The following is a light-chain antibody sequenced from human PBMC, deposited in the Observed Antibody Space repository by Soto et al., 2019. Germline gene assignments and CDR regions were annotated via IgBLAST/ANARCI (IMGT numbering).Light chain of an antibody. CDR2: AAS. Sequence: AIQMTQSPSSLSASVGDRVTITCRASQGIRNDLGWYQQKPGNAPKLLIYAASSLQSGVPSRFSGSGSGTEFTLTISSLQPDDFATYYCQHYGGMWAFGQGTKVDIK. J-gene: IGKJ1*01. V-gene: IGKV1-6*01. CDR1: QGIRND. CDR3: QHYGGMWA.